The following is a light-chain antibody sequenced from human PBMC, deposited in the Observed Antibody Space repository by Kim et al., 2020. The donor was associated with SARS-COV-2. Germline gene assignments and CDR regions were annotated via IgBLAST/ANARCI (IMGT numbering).Light chain of an antibody. CDR2: AYD. CDR1: SSNIGKNT. Sequence: QSVVTQPPSASATPGQRVTISCSGSSSNIGKNTVNWFQQFPGTAPKLLISAYDQRPSGIPDRFSGSKSGTSASLVISGLQSEDEADYYCAVWDDILSSPVFGGGTHLTVL. J-gene: IGLJ3*02. CDR3: AVWDDILSSPV. V-gene: IGLV1-44*01.